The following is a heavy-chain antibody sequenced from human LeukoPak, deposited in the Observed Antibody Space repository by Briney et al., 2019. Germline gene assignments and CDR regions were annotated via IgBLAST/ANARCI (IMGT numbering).Heavy chain of an antibody. CDR3: ARDRPITNDAFDI. CDR2: INPNSGGT. CDR1: GYTFTGYY. V-gene: IGHV1-2*02. J-gene: IGHJ3*02. D-gene: IGHD3-10*01. Sequence: ASVKVSCKASGYTFTGYYMHWVRQAPGQGLEWMGWINPNSGGTNYAQKFQGRVTMTRDTSISTAYMELSRLRSDDTAVYYCARDRPITNDAFDIWGQGTMVTVSS.